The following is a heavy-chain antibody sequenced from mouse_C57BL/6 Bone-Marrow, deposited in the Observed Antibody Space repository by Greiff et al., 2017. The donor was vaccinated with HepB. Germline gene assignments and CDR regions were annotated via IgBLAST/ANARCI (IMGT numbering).Heavy chain of an antibody. CDR2: IYPRSGNT. Sequence: VQLQQPGAELVMPGASVKLSCKASGYTFTSYGISWVKQRTGQGLEWIGEIYPRSGNTYYNEKFKGKATLTADKSSSTAYMELRSMTSEDSAVYCCARGEGLRYWYFDVWGTGTTVTVSS. CDR3: ARGEGLRYWYFDV. D-gene: IGHD2-2*01. J-gene: IGHJ1*03. V-gene: IGHV1-81*01. CDR1: GYTFTSYG.